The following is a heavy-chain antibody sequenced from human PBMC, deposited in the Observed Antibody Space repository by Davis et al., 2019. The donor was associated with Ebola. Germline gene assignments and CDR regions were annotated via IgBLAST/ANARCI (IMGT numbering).Heavy chain of an antibody. V-gene: IGHV3-23*01. CDR1: GFTFSSYA. CDR3: ARVRGYNYGFDY. J-gene: IGHJ4*02. Sequence: GESLKISCAASGFTFSSYAMSWVRQAPGKGLEWVSAISGSGGSTYNADSVKGRFTISRDNSKNTLYLQMSSLRADDTAIYYCARVRGYNYGFDYWGQGTLVTVSS. CDR2: ISGSGGST. D-gene: IGHD5-18*01.